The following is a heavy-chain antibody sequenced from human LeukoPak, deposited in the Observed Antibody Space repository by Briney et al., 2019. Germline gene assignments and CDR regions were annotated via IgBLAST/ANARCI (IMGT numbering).Heavy chain of an antibody. D-gene: IGHD5-24*01. CDR1: GGSISSAY. Sequence: KPSETLSLTCTVSGGSISSAYWSWIRQPPGKGLEWIAYFFNSGSANYNPSLKTRLTISLDTSKTQFSLKLTSVTPADTAVYYCARGSVNGLYFDLWGRGTLVTVSS. V-gene: IGHV4-59*01. CDR2: FFNSGSA. CDR3: ARGSVNGLYFDL. J-gene: IGHJ2*01.